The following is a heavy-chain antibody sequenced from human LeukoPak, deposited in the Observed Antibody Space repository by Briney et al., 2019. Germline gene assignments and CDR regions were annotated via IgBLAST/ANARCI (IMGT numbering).Heavy chain of an antibody. V-gene: IGHV4-59*01. Sequence: PSETLSLTCTVSGGSISSYYWSWIRQPPGKGLEWIGCIYYSWSTDYNPSLKSRVTILVDPSKSQFSLKLSPVPGAHTAVCYCARVGFGLDILTGYYEYSGYYAMHVWGQGTTVTVSS. CDR2: IYYSWST. D-gene: IGHD3-9*01. CDR1: GGSISSYY. J-gene: IGHJ6*02. CDR3: ARVGFGLDILTGYYEYSGYYAMHV.